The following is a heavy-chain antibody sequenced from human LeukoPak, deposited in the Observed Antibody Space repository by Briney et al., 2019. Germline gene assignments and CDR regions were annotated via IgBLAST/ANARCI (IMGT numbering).Heavy chain of an antibody. CDR1: GYTFTGYY. CDR2: INPNSGGT. J-gene: IGHJ4*02. Sequence: GASVKVSCKASGYTFTGYYMHWVRQAPGQGLEWMGWINPNSGGTNYAQKFQGRVTMTRDTSISTAYMELSRLRSDDTAVYYCARAFQIVGATDFDYWGQGTLVPVSS. CDR3: ARAFQIVGATDFDY. D-gene: IGHD1-26*01. V-gene: IGHV1-2*02.